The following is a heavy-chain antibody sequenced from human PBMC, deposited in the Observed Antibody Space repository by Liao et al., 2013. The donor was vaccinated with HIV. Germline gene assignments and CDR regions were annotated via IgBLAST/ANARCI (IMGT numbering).Heavy chain of an antibody. V-gene: IGHV4-59*01. CDR2: MYYAGST. CDR3: ASLPRGQLVGAYFDY. J-gene: IGHJ4*02. Sequence: QVHLQESGPGLVKSSETLSLTCSVSGGSMSSYYWSWIRQPPGKGLEWIGYMYYAGSTNYNPSLKSRVTISVDTSENQFSLKLRSVTAAETAVYYCASLPRGQLVGAYFDYWGQGTLVTVFS. D-gene: IGHD3-16*01. CDR1: GGSMSSYY.